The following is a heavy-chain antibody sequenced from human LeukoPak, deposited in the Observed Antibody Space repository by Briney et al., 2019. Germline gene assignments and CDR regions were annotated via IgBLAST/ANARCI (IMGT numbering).Heavy chain of an antibody. CDR2: ITNSGGNT. Sequence: GGSLRLSCAASGFTFSSSAMYWVRQAPGKGLEWVSSITNSGGNTYCADSVKGRFTISRDNSKNTLYLQLNSLRAEDTAVYYCASRAVAATKAFDYWGQGTLVTVSS. D-gene: IGHD6-19*01. CDR3: ASRAVAATKAFDY. V-gene: IGHV3-23*01. CDR1: GFTFSSSA. J-gene: IGHJ4*02.